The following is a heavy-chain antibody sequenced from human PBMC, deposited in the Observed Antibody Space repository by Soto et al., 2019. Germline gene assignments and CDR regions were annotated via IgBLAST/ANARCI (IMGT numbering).Heavy chain of an antibody. D-gene: IGHD3-16*01. CDR2: ISYDGSDK. V-gene: IGHV3-30*18. J-gene: IGHJ5*02. CDR1: GFPVNSNY. CDR3: AKTAGYDYVWGSSGLDP. Sequence: GGSLRLSCATPGFPVNSNYMSWVRQAPGKGLEWVAVISYDGSDKYYGDSVKGRFTISRDDSKNTLYLQMNSLRVEDTAIYYCAKTAGYDYVWGSSGLDPWGQGTLVTVSS.